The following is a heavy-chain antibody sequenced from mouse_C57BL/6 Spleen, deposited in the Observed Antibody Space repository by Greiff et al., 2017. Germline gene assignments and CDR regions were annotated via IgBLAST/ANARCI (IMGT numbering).Heavy chain of an antibody. J-gene: IGHJ4*01. CDR1: GFTFSDYG. CDR2: ISNLAYSI. Sequence: EVQGVESGGGLVQPGGSLTLSCAASGFTFSDYGVAWVRQAPRKGPEWVAFISNLAYSIYYADTVTGRFTISSENAKHTLYLEMSSARAEDTAMYYCARPGTGVAMDYWGQGTSVTASS. V-gene: IGHV5-15*01. D-gene: IGHD4-1*01. CDR3: ARPGTGVAMDY.